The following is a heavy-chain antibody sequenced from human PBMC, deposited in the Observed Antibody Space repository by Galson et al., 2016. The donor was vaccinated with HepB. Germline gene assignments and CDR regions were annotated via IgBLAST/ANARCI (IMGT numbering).Heavy chain of an antibody. CDR1: GFISSSYG. Sequence: SLRLSCAASGFISSSYGIHWVRQAPGKGLEWVAVISSDGSNKYYPDSVKGRFTISRDNSKNTLYLLMNSLRAEDTAIYYCAKDLGSWRPRDYYYGMDVWGQGTTVTVSS. CDR2: ISSDGSNK. CDR3: AKDLGSWRPRDYYYGMDV. V-gene: IGHV3-30*18. J-gene: IGHJ6*02. D-gene: IGHD6-6*01.